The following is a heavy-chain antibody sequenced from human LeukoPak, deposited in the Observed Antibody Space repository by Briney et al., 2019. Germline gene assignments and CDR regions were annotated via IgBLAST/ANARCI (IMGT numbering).Heavy chain of an antibody. CDR2: INPSGGST. J-gene: IGHJ4*02. CDR1: GYTFTSYY. V-gene: IGHV1-46*01. Sequence: ASVKVSCKASGYTFTSYYMHWVRQAPGQGLEWMGIINPSGGSTSYAQKFQGRVTMTRDTSTSTVYMELSSLRSEDTAVYYCARGCGYSGSDLVHDFDYWGQGTLVTVSS. CDR3: ARGCGYSGSDLVHDFDY. D-gene: IGHD1-26*01.